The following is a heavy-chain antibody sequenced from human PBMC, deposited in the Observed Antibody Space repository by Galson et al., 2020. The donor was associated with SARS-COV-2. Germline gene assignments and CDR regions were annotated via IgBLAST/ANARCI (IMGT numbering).Heavy chain of an antibody. CDR3: AKSRLYGDYEDFDY. CDR2: ISGSGGST. V-gene: IGHV3-23*01. J-gene: IGHJ4*02. Sequence: GGSLRLSCAASGFTFSSYAMSWVRQAPGKGLEWVSAISGSGGSTYYADSVKGRFTISRDNSKNTPYLQMNSLRAEDTAVYYCAKSRLYGDYEDFDYWGQGTLVTVSS. D-gene: IGHD4-17*01. CDR1: GFTFSSYA.